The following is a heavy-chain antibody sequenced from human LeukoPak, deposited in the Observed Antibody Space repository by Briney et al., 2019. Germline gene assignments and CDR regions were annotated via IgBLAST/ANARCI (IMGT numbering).Heavy chain of an antibody. D-gene: IGHD3-22*01. J-gene: IGHJ4*02. Sequence: GGSLTLSCAASGFTFSSYAMGWVRQAPGKGLEWVSDIRGSGGSTSYADSVRGRFTISRDNSKNTLYLQMTSLRADDTAVFFCAKARIPSGGGYYSDWGPGTLVTVSS. CDR2: IRGSGGST. V-gene: IGHV3-23*01. CDR1: GFTFSSYA. CDR3: AKARIPSGGGYYSD.